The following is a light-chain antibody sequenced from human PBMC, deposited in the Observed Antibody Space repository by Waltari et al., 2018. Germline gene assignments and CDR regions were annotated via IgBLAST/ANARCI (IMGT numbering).Light chain of an antibody. CDR1: QSVTTH. V-gene: IGKV3-15*01. CDR3: QQYNDWPPLFT. J-gene: IGKJ3*01. CDR2: GAS. Sequence: IVMTQSPGTLSVSPGKRATLSCRASQSVTTHLAWYQQKPGQAPRLLIYGASTRATGIPARFSGGVSGTEFTLTISGLQSEDFAIYYCQQYNDWPPLFTFGPGTKVDIK.